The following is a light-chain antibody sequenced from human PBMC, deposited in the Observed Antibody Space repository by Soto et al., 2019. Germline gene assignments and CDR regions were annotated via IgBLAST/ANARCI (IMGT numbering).Light chain of an antibody. CDR2: RIF. CDR1: QSVNGY. V-gene: IGKV3-15*01. Sequence: EIVMTQSPGTLSVFPGESVTLSCRASQSVNGYLDWFQHKPGQAPRLVLKRIFIRSIGVPARFSGSGSETEFTLTINGLQSEDSGVYYCQQLNDYPRTFGPGTKVDIK. J-gene: IGKJ3*01. CDR3: QQLNDYPRT.